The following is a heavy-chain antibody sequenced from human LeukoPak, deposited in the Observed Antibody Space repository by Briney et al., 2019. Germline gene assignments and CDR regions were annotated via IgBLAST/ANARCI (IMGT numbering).Heavy chain of an antibody. CDR1: GFNMGSYW. D-gene: IGHD3-3*01. Sequence: GGSLRLSCVASGFNMGSYWMSWVRQTPGKGLEWVANIKQDESEKYYVESVKGRFTISRDNAQNSVYPQMNNLRVEDTALYYCARVGISEWLLEDYWGQGTLVIVSS. V-gene: IGHV3-7*01. CDR2: IKQDESEK. J-gene: IGHJ4*02. CDR3: ARVGISEWLLEDY.